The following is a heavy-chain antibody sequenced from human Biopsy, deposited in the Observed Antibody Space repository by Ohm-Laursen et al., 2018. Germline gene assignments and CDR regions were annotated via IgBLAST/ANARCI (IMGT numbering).Heavy chain of an antibody. CDR3: ARDPLNGHKHFDY. Sequence: SVKVSCKASSYTFTDYNIHWMRQAPGQGPEWLGYINCKTGATNYAQKFQGTVTMTSDTSISTAYLALGSLRSADTAIYYCARDPLNGHKHFDYWGQGSLVTVSS. CDR2: INCKTGAT. D-gene: IGHD2-8*01. J-gene: IGHJ4*02. V-gene: IGHV1-2*02. CDR1: SYTFTDYN.